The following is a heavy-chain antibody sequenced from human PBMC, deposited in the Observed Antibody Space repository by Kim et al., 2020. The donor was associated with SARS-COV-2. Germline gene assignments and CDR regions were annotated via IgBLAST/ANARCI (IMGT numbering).Heavy chain of an antibody. Sequence: ASVKVSCKASGYTFTSYAMHWVRQAPGQRLEWMGWINAGNGNTKYSQKFQGRVTITRDTSASTAYMELSSLRSEDTAVYYCARESGYSGYDLGYWGQGTLVTVSS. CDR1: GYTFTSYA. J-gene: IGHJ4*02. CDR3: ARESGYSGYDLGY. CDR2: INAGNGNT. V-gene: IGHV1-3*01. D-gene: IGHD5-12*01.